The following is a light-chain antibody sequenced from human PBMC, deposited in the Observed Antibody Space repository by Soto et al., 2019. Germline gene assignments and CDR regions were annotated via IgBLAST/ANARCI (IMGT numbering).Light chain of an antibody. J-gene: IGKJ1*01. V-gene: IGKV3-15*01. Sequence: EIVMTQSPATLSVSPGERATLSCRASQSVSSNLAWYQKKPGQAPRLLIYGASTRATGIPARFSGSGSGTEFTLTISSLQSEDFAFYYCQQYNNWPLTFGQGTKVEIK. CDR2: GAS. CDR1: QSVSSN. CDR3: QQYNNWPLT.